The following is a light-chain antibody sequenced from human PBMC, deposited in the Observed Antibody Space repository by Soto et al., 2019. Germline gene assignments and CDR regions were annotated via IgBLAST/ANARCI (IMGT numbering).Light chain of an antibody. V-gene: IGKV3-11*01. CDR2: DAS. CDR1: QSVFSY. J-gene: IGKJ1*01. Sequence: EIVLTQSPATLSLSPGERATLSCRASQSVFSYLAWYQQRPGQAPRLIIYDASNRATGIPARFSGSGSGTDFTLTITSLKPEDFAVYYCQQRSTWPPRTFGQGTKVELK. CDR3: QQRSTWPPRT.